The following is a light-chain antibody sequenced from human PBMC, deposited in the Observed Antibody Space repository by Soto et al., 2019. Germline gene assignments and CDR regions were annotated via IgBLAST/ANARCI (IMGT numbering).Light chain of an antibody. CDR2: ATS. CDR3: QQYDRTPLYT. V-gene: IGKV3-20*01. CDR1: QSVDTNL. J-gene: IGKJ2*01. Sequence: EVVLTQSPGTLSLSPGEKATLSCRATQSVDTNLLAWYQQRPGQAPRLLIYATSRRASGIPDRFSAGGSGTDFTLTIGRLEPEDFAVYYCQQYDRTPLYTFGQGTKLEI.